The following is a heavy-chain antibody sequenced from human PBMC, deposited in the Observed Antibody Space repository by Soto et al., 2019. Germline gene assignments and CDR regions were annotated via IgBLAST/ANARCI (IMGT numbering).Heavy chain of an antibody. CDR2: IYYSGST. Sequence: PSETLSLTCTVSGGSISSYYWSWIRQPPGKGLEWIGYIYYSGSTNYNPSLKSRVTISVDTSKNQFSLKLSSVTAADTAVYYCARAADYDFWSGYASGYYYYYMDVWGKGTTVTVSS. CDR3: ARAADYDFWSGYASGYYYYYMDV. CDR1: GGSISSYY. D-gene: IGHD3-3*01. V-gene: IGHV4-59*01. J-gene: IGHJ6*03.